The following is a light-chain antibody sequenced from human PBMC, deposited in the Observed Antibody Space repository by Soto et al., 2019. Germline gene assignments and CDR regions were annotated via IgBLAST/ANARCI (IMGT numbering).Light chain of an antibody. CDR2: GNN. Sequence: QSVLTQPPSVSGAPGQRVTIXCAGSSSNIGTGYDVHWYQQLPGTAPKLLIYGNNNRPSGVPDRFSGSKSGTSAALAITGLQAEDEADYYCQSYDRSLRVFGGGTKLTVL. CDR1: SSNIGTGYD. CDR3: QSYDRSLRV. J-gene: IGLJ2*01. V-gene: IGLV1-40*01.